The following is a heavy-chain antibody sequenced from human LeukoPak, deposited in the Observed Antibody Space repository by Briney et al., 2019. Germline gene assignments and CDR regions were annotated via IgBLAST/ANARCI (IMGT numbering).Heavy chain of an antibody. D-gene: IGHD2-21*01. J-gene: IGHJ5*02. Sequence: GGSLRLPCAASGFTFSSYSMNWVRQAPGKGLEWVSYISSSSSTIYYADSVKGRFTISRDNAKNSLYLQMNSLRAEDTAVYYCAREFVAYLTSQRPPTNWFDPWGQGTLVTVSS. CDR2: ISSSSSTI. CDR3: AREFVAYLTSQRPPTNWFDP. V-gene: IGHV3-48*04. CDR1: GFTFSSYS.